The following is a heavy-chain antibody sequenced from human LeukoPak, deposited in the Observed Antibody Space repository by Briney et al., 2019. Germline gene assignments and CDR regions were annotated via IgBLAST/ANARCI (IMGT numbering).Heavy chain of an antibody. D-gene: IGHD5-18*01. Sequence: KTGGSLRLSCAASGFTFSSYSMNWVRQAPGKGLEWVSSISSSSSYIYYADSVKGRFTISRDNAKNSLYLQMNSLRAEDTAVYYCARVEAMVSGFGFDYWGQGTLVTVSS. J-gene: IGHJ4*02. V-gene: IGHV3-21*01. CDR2: ISSSSSYI. CDR1: GFTFSSYS. CDR3: ARVEAMVSGFGFDY.